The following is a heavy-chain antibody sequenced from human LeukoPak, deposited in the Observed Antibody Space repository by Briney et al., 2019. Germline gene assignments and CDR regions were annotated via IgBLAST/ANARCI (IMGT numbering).Heavy chain of an antibody. CDR2: INPILGIA. D-gene: IGHD2-2*01. Sequence: SVKVSCKASGGTFSSYAISWVRQAPGQGLEWMGRINPILGIANYAQKFQGRVTITADKSTSTAYMELSSLRSEDTAVYYCARASSSTSCPIFDYWGQGTLVTVSS. CDR3: ARASSSTSCPIFDY. V-gene: IGHV1-69*04. CDR1: GGTFSSYA. J-gene: IGHJ4*02.